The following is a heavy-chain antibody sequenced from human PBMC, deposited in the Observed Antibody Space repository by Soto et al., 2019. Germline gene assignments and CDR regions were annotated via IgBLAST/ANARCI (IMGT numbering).Heavy chain of an antibody. CDR1: GGTFSSYA. V-gene: IGHV1-69*13. CDR2: IIPIFGTA. CDR3: ATSRGTDYNWFDP. Sequence: GASVKVSCKASGGTFSSYAISWVRRAPGQGLEWMGGIIPIFGTANYAQKFQGRVTITADESTSTAYMELSSLRSEDTAVYYCATSRGTDYNWFDPWGQGTLVTVSS. D-gene: IGHD1-1*01. J-gene: IGHJ5*02.